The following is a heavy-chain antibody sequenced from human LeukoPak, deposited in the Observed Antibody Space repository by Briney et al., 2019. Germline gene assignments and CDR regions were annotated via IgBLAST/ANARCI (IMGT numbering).Heavy chain of an antibody. CDR3: ARGGYCSSTSCYPYYYYYYMDV. CDR1: EFAFSEYS. V-gene: IGHV3-48*01. Sequence: GGSLRLSCAPSEFAFSEYSMNWVRQAPGKGLEWVAFISSNGSSVQYADSVKGRFTVSRDNAKNSLYLQMNSLRAEDTAVYYCARGGYCSSTSCYPYYYYYYMDVWGKGTTVTVSS. J-gene: IGHJ6*03. CDR2: ISSNGSSV. D-gene: IGHD2-2*01.